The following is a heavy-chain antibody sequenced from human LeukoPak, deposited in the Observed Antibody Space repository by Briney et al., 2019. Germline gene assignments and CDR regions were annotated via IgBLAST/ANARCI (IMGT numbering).Heavy chain of an antibody. J-gene: IGHJ6*02. V-gene: IGHV3-30-3*01. CDR3: ARDRYSNYVAGGLDV. CDR2: ISYDGSNK. CDR1: GFTFSSYA. Sequence: SGGSLRLSCAASGFTFSSYAMHWVRQAPGKGLEWVAVISYDGSNKYYADSVKGRFTISRDNSKNTLYLQMNSLRAEDTAVYYCARDRYSNYVAGGLDVWGQGTTVTVSS. D-gene: IGHD4-11*01.